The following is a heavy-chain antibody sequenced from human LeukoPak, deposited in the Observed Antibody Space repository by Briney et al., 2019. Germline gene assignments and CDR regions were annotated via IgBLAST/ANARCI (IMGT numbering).Heavy chain of an antibody. CDR3: ARALGPYGSGSSYYFDY. CDR1: GASISGYY. CDR2: IYYTGST. D-gene: IGHD3-10*01. V-gene: IGHV4-59*01. Sequence: SETLSLTCTVSGASISGYYWSWILQPPGKRLEGVGYIYYTGSTKYNTSIKSRVTMSVDTSKNQFSLKVHSATAADTAVYYCARALGPYGSGSSYYFDYWGQGTLLTVSS. J-gene: IGHJ4*02.